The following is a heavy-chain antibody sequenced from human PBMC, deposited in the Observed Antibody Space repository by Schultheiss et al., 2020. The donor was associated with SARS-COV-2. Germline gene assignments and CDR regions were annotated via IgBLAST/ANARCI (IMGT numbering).Heavy chain of an antibody. Sequence: ASVKVSCKASGYTFTSYYMHWVRQAPGQGLEWMGWINPNSGGTNYAQKFQGWVTMTRDTSISTAYMELSRLRSDDTAVYYCARALSVVTVTPYYYYYGMDVWGQGTTVTVSS. V-gene: IGHV1-2*04. J-gene: IGHJ6*02. CDR2: INPNSGGT. CDR3: ARALSVVTVTPYYYYYGMDV. D-gene: IGHD4-17*01. CDR1: GYTFTSYY.